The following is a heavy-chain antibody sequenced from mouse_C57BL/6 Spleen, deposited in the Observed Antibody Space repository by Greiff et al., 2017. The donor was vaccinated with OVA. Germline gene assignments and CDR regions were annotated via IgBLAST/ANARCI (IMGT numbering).Heavy chain of an antibody. D-gene: IGHD2-1*01. CDR1: GYTFTSYW. Sequence: QVQLQQSGAELVRPGSSVKLSCKASGYTFTSYWMDWVKQRPGQGLEWIGNIYPSDSETHYNQKFKDKATLTVDKSSSTAYMQLSSLTSEDSAVYYCARDWGNSYFDYWGQGTTLTVSS. CDR2: IYPSDSET. V-gene: IGHV1-61*01. CDR3: ARDWGNSYFDY. J-gene: IGHJ2*01.